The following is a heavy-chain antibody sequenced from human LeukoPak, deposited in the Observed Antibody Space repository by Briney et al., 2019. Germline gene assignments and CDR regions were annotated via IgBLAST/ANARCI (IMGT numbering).Heavy chain of an antibody. D-gene: IGHD2-8*01. V-gene: IGHV1-18*01. J-gene: IGHJ6*03. CDR3: AREEGGYCTNGVCPNYYYYYMDV. CDR2: ISAYNGNT. CDR1: GYTFTSYG. Sequence: ASVKVSCKASGYTFTSYGISWVRQAPGQGLEWMGWISAYNGNTNYAQKLQGRVTITTDTSTSTAYMELRSLRSDDTAVYYCAREEGGYCTNGVCPNYYYYYMDVWGKGTTVTVSS.